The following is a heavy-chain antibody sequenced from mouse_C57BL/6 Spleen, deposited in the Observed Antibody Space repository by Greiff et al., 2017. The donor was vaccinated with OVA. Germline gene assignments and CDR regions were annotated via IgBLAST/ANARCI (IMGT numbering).Heavy chain of an antibody. V-gene: IGHV5-17*01. CDR1: GFTFSDYG. CDR3: ARGVYYGNYVDY. CDR2: ISSGSSTI. D-gene: IGHD2-1*01. Sequence: DVKLVESGGGLVKPGGSLKLSCAASGFTFSDYGMHWVRQAPEKGLEWVAYISSGSSTIYYADTGKGRFTISRDNAKNTLFLQMTSLRSEDTAMYYCARGVYYGNYVDYWGQGTTLTVSS. J-gene: IGHJ2*01.